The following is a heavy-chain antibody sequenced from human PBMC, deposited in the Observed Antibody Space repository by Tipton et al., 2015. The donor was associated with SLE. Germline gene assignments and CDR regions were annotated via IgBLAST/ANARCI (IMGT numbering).Heavy chain of an antibody. CDR2: IYYSGST. Sequence: TLSLTCAVSGGSISSYYWSWIRQPPGKGLEWIGYIYYSGSTNYNPSLKSRVTISVDTSKNQFSLKLSSVTAADTAVYYCARYGNSWAFDYWGQGTLVTVSS. CDR3: ARYGNSWAFDY. V-gene: IGHV4-59*01. J-gene: IGHJ4*02. CDR1: GGSISSYY. D-gene: IGHD6-13*01.